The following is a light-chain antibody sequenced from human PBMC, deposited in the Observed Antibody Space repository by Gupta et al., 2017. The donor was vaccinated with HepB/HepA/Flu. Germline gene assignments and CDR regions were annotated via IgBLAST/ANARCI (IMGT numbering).Light chain of an antibody. CDR3: QQDGSSSWT. Sequence: EVVLTQSPGTLSLSPGERATLSCRASQSVSSSFLAWYQQKPGQAPRLLIYSTSSRATGTPDRFSGSGSGTDFTLTVSRLEPEDFAVYYCQQDGSSSWTFGQGTKVEVK. J-gene: IGKJ1*01. V-gene: IGKV3-20*01. CDR1: QSVSSSF. CDR2: STS.